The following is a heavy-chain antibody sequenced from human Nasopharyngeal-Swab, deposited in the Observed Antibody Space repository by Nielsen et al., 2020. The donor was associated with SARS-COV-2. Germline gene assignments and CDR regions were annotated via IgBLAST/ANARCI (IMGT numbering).Heavy chain of an antibody. CDR2: ISWNSRSI. J-gene: IGHJ6*02. CDR1: GFIFDDYA. V-gene: IGHV3-9*01. D-gene: IGHD6-19*01. Sequence: GGSLRLSCAASGFIFDDYAMHWVRQVPGKGLEWVSGISWNSRSIAYADSVKGRFTISRDNSKNTLYLQMSSLRAEDTAVYYCVKAGLGFRIAAAETGIAVAGTVGGYGMDVWGQGTTVTVSS. CDR3: VKAGLGFRIAAAETGIAVAGTVGGYGMDV.